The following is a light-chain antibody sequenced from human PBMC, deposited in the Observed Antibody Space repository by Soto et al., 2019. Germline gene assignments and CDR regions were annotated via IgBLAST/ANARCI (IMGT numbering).Light chain of an antibody. Sequence: EIVMTQSPATLSVSPGERATLSCRASQSVSSNLAWYQQKPGQAPRLLIYCAATRATGIPARCSGSGSGTHFTLTIISLQYEDFAVDYWEQYNNWPPCTFGQGTKVEIK. CDR2: CAA. J-gene: IGKJ1*01. CDR1: QSVSSN. CDR3: EQYNNWPPCT. V-gene: IGKV3-15*01.